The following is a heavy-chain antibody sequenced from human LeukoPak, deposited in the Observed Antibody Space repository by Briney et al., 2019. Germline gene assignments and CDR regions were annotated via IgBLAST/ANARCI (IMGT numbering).Heavy chain of an antibody. CDR2: ISYDGSNK. J-gene: IGHJ6*03. CDR1: GFTFSSYA. V-gene: IGHV3-30*04. Sequence: GGSLRLSCAAPGFTFSSYAMHWVRQAPGKGLEWVAVISYDGSNKYYADSVKGRFTISRDNSKNTLYLQMNSLRAEDTAVYYCARGECSGGSCYLAGYMDVWGKGTTVTVSS. CDR3: ARGECSGGSCYLAGYMDV. D-gene: IGHD2-15*01.